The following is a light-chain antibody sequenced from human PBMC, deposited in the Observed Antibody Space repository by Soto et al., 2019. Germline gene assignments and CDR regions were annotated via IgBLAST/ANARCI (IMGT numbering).Light chain of an antibody. CDR3: TSYAGSNNHV. J-gene: IGLJ1*01. CDR1: SSDVGGYNF. V-gene: IGLV2-8*01. CDR2: EVT. Sequence: QSALTQPPSASGSAGRSVTISCTGASSDVGGYNFVSWYQQYPGKAPKLMIYEVTKRPSGVPDRFSGSKSGNTASLTVSGLQAEDESDYYCTSYAGSNNHVFGTGTKLTVL.